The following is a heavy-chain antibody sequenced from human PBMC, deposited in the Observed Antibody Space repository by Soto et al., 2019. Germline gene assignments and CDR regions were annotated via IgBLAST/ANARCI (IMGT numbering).Heavy chain of an antibody. CDR1: GFTFSSYA. Sequence: VQLVESGGGVVQPGRSLRLSCAASGFTFSSYAMHWVRQAPGKGLEWVSAITGSGGSTYYADSVKGRFTISRDNSKNTLYLQMNSLRADDSAVYYCAKTIFGGVNWGQGTLVTVSS. D-gene: IGHD3-16*01. V-gene: IGHV3-23*04. J-gene: IGHJ4*02. CDR3: AKTIFGGVN. CDR2: ITGSGGST.